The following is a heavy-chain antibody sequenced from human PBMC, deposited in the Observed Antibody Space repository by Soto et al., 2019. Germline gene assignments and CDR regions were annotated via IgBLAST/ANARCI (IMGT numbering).Heavy chain of an antibody. V-gene: IGHV4-31*03. CDR2: INYRGST. CDR1: GGSINSGDSY. Sequence: QVQLQESGPGLVRPSQTLSLTCTVSGGSINSGDSYWNWIRQHPEKGLEWIGYINYRGSTFYNPSLKSRIIISVDTSKTQFSLSLSSVTAADTAVYYCARDAPGVAPYWGQGTRVTVSS. CDR3: ARDAPGVAPY. J-gene: IGHJ4*02. D-gene: IGHD2-15*01.